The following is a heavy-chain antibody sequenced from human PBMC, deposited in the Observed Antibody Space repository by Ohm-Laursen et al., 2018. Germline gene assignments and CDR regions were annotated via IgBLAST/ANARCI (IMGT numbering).Heavy chain of an antibody. CDR3: SRARARFDY. D-gene: IGHD5-12*01. V-gene: IGHV3-7*01. J-gene: IGHJ4*02. CDR2: IKEDGRET. Sequence: SLRLSCSASGFTFSTYWMSWVRQAPGKGLEWVANIKEDGRETYYADSVKGRFTISKDNAKNSLYLQMNSLRAEDSAVYYCSRARARFDYWGKGTLVTVSS. CDR1: GFTFSTYW.